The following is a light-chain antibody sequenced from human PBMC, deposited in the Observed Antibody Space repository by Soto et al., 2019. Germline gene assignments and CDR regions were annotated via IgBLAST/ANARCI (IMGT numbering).Light chain of an antibody. CDR2: GAS. CDR3: QQYGSSPLT. V-gene: IGKV3-20*01. Sequence: EIVLTQSPGTLSLSPGERATLSCRASQSVTSSYLAWYQQKPGQAPRLIIYGASSRATVIPDRFSGSGSGTDFTLTISRLEPEDFAVYYCQQYGSSPLTFG. J-gene: IGKJ4*01. CDR1: QSVTSSY.